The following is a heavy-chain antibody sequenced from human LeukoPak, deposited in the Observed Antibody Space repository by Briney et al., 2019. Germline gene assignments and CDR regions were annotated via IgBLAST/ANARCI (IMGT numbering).Heavy chain of an antibody. CDR3: ARSGGRDGYNYPDAFDI. J-gene: IGHJ3*02. V-gene: IGHV4-34*01. CDR1: GGSFNGYY. Sequence: SETLSLTCAVYGGSFNGYYWNWIRQSPGTGLEWIGEINHSGSTNYNPSLMSRVTISVDTSKNQFSLKLSSVTAADTAVYYCARSGGRDGYNYPDAFDIWGQGTMVTVSS. CDR2: INHSGST. D-gene: IGHD5-24*01.